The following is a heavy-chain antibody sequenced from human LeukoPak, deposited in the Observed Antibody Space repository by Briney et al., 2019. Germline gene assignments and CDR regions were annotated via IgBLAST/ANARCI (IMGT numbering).Heavy chain of an antibody. CDR2: INYSGST. Sequence: SETLSLTCTVSGGSISGYYWHWIRQPPGMGLEWVGYINYSGSTDYNPSLKSRVTISVDTSKNQFSLNLRSVTAADTAVYYCAREEVGATDAFDIWGQGTMVTVSS. V-gene: IGHV4-59*01. CDR1: GGSISGYY. D-gene: IGHD1-26*01. J-gene: IGHJ3*02. CDR3: AREEVGATDAFDI.